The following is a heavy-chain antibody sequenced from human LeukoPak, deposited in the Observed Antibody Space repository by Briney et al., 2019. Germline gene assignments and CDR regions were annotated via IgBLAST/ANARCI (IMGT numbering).Heavy chain of an antibody. CDR3: GRVLGDYVWGSYRYQLDY. CDR2: INHSGST. D-gene: IGHD3-16*02. Sequence: PSETLSLTCAVYGGSFSGYYWSWIRQPPGKGLEWIGEINHSGSTNYNPSLKSRVTISVDTSKNQFSLKLSSVTAADTAVYYCGRVLGDYVWGSYRYQLDYWGQGTLVTVSS. CDR1: GGSFSGYY. J-gene: IGHJ4*02. V-gene: IGHV4-34*01.